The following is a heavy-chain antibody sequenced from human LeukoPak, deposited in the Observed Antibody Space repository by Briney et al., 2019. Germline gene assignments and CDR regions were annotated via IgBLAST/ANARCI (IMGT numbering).Heavy chain of an antibody. CDR2: IYENGGTT. CDR3: AKGPAPRLGEFSYHALVDY. J-gene: IGHJ4*02. V-gene: IGHV3-23*01. Sequence: GGSLRLSCVGSGFTFRSHAMSWVRQAPEKGLEFVSGIYENGGTTYYADSVKGRFIISRDNSKNTLYLQMNSLRAEDTAVYYCAKGPAPRLGEFSYHALVDYWGQGTLVTVSS. D-gene: IGHD3-16*02. CDR1: GFTFRSHA.